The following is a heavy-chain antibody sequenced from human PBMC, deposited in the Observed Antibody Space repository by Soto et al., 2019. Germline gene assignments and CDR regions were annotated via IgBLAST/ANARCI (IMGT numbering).Heavy chain of an antibody. Sequence: PGGSLRLSCAASGFTFSSYSMNWVRQAPGKGLEWVSSISSSSSYIYYADSVKGRFTISRDNAKNSLYLQMNSLRAEDAAVYYCARGITFLDWPEGYYYYGMDVWGQGTTVTVSS. J-gene: IGHJ6*02. CDR2: ISSSSSYI. CDR3: ARGITFLDWPEGYYYYGMDV. CDR1: GFTFSSYS. V-gene: IGHV3-21*01. D-gene: IGHD1-20*01.